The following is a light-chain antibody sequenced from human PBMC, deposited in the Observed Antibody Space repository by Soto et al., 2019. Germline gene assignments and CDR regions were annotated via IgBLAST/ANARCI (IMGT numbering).Light chain of an antibody. CDR1: QSVSGN. V-gene: IGKV3-15*01. Sequence: EMVMTQSPATLSVSPGERATLSCRASQSVSGNLAWYQQKPGQAPRLLIYGASTRATGIPARFSGSGSGTEFTPTNSSLQSEDFAVYYCQQYNNWLITFGQGTRLEIK. CDR3: QQYNNWLIT. CDR2: GAS. J-gene: IGKJ5*01.